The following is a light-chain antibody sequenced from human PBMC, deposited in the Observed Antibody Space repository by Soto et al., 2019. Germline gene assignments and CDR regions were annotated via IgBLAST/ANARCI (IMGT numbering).Light chain of an antibody. CDR3: HQPTNCLPFT. CDR2: DAS. Sequence: EIVLTQSPATLSLSPGERATLSCRASQSVSSYLAWYQQKPGQAPRLLIYDASNRATGIPARFSGSGSGTDLPPTISSLLPEVFAVFCCHQPTNCLPFTSCQGTRLEFK. CDR1: QSVSSY. J-gene: IGKJ5*01. V-gene: IGKV3-11*01.